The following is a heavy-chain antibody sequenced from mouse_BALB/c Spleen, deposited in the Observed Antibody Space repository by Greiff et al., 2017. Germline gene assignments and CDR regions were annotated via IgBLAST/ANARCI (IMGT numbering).Heavy chain of an antibody. CDR3: ARVGRGSSRYWYFDV. CDR1: GFTFSSYG. Sequence: EVKLVESGGGLVQPGGSLKLSCAASGFTFSSYGMSWVRQTPDKRLELVATINSNGGSTYYPDSVKGRFTISRDNAKNTLYLQMSSLKSEDTAMYYCARVGRGSSRYWYFDVWGAGTTVTVSS. CDR2: INSNGGST. V-gene: IGHV5-6-3*01. D-gene: IGHD1-1*01. J-gene: IGHJ1*01.